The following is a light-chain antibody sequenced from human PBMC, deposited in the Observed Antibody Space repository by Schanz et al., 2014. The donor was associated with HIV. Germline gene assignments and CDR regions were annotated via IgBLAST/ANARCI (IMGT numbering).Light chain of an antibody. CDR1: SSDVGYYND. CDR2: EVN. J-gene: IGLJ2*01. Sequence: QSALTQPPSASGSPGQSVTISCTGTSSDVGYYNDVSWYQQHPDKAPKLLIYEVNRRPSGVPDRFSGSKSGTSASLAISGLRSADEADYFCAAWDDSLSGPLFGGGTKLTVL. CDR3: AAWDDSLSGPL. V-gene: IGLV2-8*01.